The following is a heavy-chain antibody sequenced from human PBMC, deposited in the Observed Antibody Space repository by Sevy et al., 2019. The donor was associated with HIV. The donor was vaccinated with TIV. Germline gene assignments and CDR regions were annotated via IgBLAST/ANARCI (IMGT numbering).Heavy chain of an antibody. Sequence: ASVKVSCRASGYTFGSYGISWVRQAPGQGLEWMGWMSPDTGDTDFAQKVQGRVSMTSDTSTSTAYMELRSLRSDDTAVYYCARDKPQGVVVLPGAMWGGVDYWGQGTLVTVSS. CDR2: MSPDTGDT. CDR3: ARDKPQGVVVLPGAMWGGVDY. D-gene: IGHD2-2*01. CDR1: GYTFGSYG. J-gene: IGHJ4*02. V-gene: IGHV1-18*01.